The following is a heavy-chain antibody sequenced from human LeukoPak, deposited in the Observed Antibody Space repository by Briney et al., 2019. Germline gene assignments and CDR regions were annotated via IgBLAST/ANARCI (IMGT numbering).Heavy chain of an antibody. Sequence: SETLSLTCTVSGGSVSSSGYYWGWIRQPPGKGLEWIGTIHYNGGTYYNPSLKGRVTISIDTSKNRFSLQLSSVAAADTAVYYCARKGVGGSGSYDYWGQGTLVTVSS. CDR2: IHYNGGT. J-gene: IGHJ4*02. D-gene: IGHD3-10*01. CDR3: ARKGVGGSGSYDY. V-gene: IGHV4-39*01. CDR1: GGSVSSSGYY.